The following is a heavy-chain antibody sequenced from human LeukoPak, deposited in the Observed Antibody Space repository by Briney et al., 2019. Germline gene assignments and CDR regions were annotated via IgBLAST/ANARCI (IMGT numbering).Heavy chain of an antibody. CDR2: INPNSGGT. CDR1: GYTFTGYY. D-gene: IGHD2-2*01. CDR3: ARADCSSTSCLNAFDI. V-gene: IGHV1-2*02. Sequence: ASVKVSCKASGYTFTGYYMHWVRQAPGQGVEWMGWINPNSGGTNYAQKFQGRVTMTRDTSISTAYMELSRLRSDDTAVYYCARADCSSTSCLNAFDIWGQGTMVTVSS. J-gene: IGHJ3*02.